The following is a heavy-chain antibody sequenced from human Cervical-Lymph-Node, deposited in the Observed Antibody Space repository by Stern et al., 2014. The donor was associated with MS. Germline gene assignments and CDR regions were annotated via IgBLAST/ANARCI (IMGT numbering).Heavy chain of an antibody. CDR3: ARGVTAVTNYVPNWCFDL. CDR1: GGSITNRDY. D-gene: IGHD4-11*01. V-gene: IGHV4-39*01. J-gene: IGHJ2*01. Sequence: QVQLQESGPGLVKPSETLSLTCTVSGGSITNRDYWGWIRQPPGKGLEWIGSVYYSGITYYRPSLKSRAAISIDTSRNQFFLRLISVTATDTAVYFCARGVTAVTNYVPNWCFDLWGRGTLVTVSS. CDR2: VYYSGIT.